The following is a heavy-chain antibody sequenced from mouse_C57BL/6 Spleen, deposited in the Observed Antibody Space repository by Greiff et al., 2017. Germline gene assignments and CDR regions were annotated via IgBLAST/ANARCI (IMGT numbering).Heavy chain of an antibody. CDR2: ISDGGSYT. J-gene: IGHJ4*01. Sequence: EVQVVESGGGLVKPGGSLKLSCAASGFTFSSYAMSWVRQTPEKRLEWVATISDGGSYTYYPDNVKGRFTISRDNAKNNLYLQMSHLKSEDTAMYYCAREGFITTVVATRAMDYWGQGTSVTVSS. V-gene: IGHV5-4*01. D-gene: IGHD1-1*01. CDR1: GFTFSSYA. CDR3: AREGFITTVVATRAMDY.